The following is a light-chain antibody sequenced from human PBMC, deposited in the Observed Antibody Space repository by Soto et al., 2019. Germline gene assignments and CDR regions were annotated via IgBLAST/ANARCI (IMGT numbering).Light chain of an antibody. Sequence: QSVLTQPASVSGSPGQSITISCTGTSDDIGAYDRVSWFQQYPGEAPKIMIYEGTKRPSGVSNRFSGSKSGNTASLTISGLQAEDEADYYCCSNAGGAIYVFGTGTKLTVL. CDR3: CSNAGGAIYV. J-gene: IGLJ1*01. V-gene: IGLV2-23*01. CDR1: SDDIGAYDR. CDR2: EGT.